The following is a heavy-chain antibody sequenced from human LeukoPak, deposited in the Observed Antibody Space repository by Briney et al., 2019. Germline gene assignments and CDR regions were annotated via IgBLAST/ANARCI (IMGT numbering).Heavy chain of an antibody. CDR2: IKEVGSEK. Sequence: GGSLRLSCAVSGSTFSTSWMCWVRQAPGKGLEWVANIKEVGSEKYYVNSVKGRFTISRDNAQNSLYLQMNSLRAEDTAVYYCARGGGSGSYYKRELDYWGQGTLVTVSS. D-gene: IGHD3-10*01. J-gene: IGHJ4*02. CDR1: GSTFSTSW. CDR3: ARGGGSGSYYKRELDY. V-gene: IGHV3-7*01.